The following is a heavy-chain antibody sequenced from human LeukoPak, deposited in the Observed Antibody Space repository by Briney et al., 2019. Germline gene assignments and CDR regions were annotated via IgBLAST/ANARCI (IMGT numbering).Heavy chain of an antibody. V-gene: IGHV7-4-1*02. CDR3: ARDTDYDFWSGYIH. Sequence: ASVKVSCKASGYTFTSYAMNWVRQAPGQGLEWIGWINTNTGNPTYAQGFTGRFVFSLVTSVSTAYLQISSLKAEDTAVYYCARDTDYDFWSGYIHWGQGTLVTVSS. CDR2: INTNTGNP. J-gene: IGHJ4*02. D-gene: IGHD3-3*01. CDR1: GYTFTSYA.